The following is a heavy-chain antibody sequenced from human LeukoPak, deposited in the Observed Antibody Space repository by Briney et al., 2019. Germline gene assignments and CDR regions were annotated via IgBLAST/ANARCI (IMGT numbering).Heavy chain of an antibody. D-gene: IGHD6-19*01. Sequence: SETLSLTCAVYGGSFSGYYWSWIRQPPGKGLEWIGEINHSGSTNYNPSLKSRVTISVDTSKNQFSLKLSSVTAADTAVYYCAREAYRSGWYRRFDYWGQGTLVTVSS. V-gene: IGHV4-34*01. CDR1: GGSFSGYY. CDR3: AREAYRSGWYRRFDY. J-gene: IGHJ4*02. CDR2: INHSGST.